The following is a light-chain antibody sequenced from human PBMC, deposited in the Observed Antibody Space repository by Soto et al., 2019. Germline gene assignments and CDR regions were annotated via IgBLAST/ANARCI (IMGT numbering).Light chain of an antibody. CDR2: AAS. CDR1: QSVSSSY. CDR3: QQYGSSPRT. J-gene: IGKJ1*01. Sequence: EIVLTQSPGTLSLSPGERATLSCRASQSVSSSYFAWYQQKPGQAPRLLIYAASTGATGIPDRFSGSGSGTDFTLTISRLEPEDFAVYYCQQYGSSPRTFGQGTKVDIK. V-gene: IGKV3-20*01.